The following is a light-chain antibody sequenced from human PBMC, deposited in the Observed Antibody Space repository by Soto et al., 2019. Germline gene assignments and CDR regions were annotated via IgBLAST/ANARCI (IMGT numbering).Light chain of an antibody. CDR2: AAS. J-gene: IGKJ1*01. Sequence: DIQMTQSPSSLSASVGDRVTITCRASQSISSFLTWYQQKAGKAPKLLIYAASSLQSGVPSRFSGSGSGTDFNLTISSLQPEDFASYYCQQSFSTPPTFGQGTKVDIK. CDR1: QSISSF. CDR3: QQSFSTPPT. V-gene: IGKV1-39*01.